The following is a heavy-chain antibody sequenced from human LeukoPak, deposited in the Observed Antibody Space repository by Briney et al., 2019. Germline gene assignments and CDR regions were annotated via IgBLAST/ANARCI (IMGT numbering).Heavy chain of an antibody. CDR1: GFTFSDYY. CDR3: ARRGWYGYYFDY. D-gene: IGHD6-19*01. Sequence: GGSLRLSCAASGFTFSDYYMSWIRQAPGKGLEWVSYITSTSSYTNYADSVKGRFTISRDNAKNSLDLQMNSLRAEDTAVYYRARRGWYGYYFDYWGQGTLVTVSS. V-gene: IGHV3-11*03. J-gene: IGHJ4*02. CDR2: ITSTSSYT.